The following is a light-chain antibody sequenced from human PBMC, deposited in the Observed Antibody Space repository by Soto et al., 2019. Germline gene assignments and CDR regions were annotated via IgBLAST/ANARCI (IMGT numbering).Light chain of an antibody. Sequence: EIVLTQSPGTLSLSPGERVTLSCRASQSVSNNFLAWYQQKPGQAPRLLIYDAFSRATGIPDRFSGSGSGTDFTLTISRLEPEGFAVYYCQQYGNSRTFGQGTRVEIK. J-gene: IGKJ1*01. CDR2: DAF. CDR3: QQYGNSRT. V-gene: IGKV3-20*01. CDR1: QSVSNNF.